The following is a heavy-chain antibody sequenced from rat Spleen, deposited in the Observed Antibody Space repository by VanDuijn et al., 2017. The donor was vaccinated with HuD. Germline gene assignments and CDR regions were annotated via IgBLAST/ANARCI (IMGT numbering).Heavy chain of an antibody. CDR3: AGAIRSAGLYYFDY. J-gene: IGHJ2*01. CDR1: GFTFSNYY. V-gene: IGHV5-25*01. Sequence: EVQLVESGGGLVQPGRSMKLSCAASGFTFSNYYIAWVRQVPTKGLEWVASISTGGGKTYYRDPVKGRFTSSREQAKSTLYLQMDSLGSEDTATYYCAGAIRSAGLYYFDYWGQGVMVTVSS. CDR2: ISTGGGKT. D-gene: IGHD1-11*01.